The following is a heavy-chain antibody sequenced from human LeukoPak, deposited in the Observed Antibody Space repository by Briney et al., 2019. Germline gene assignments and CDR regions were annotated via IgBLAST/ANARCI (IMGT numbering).Heavy chain of an antibody. V-gene: IGHV1-69*01. CDR1: GGTFGSYA. D-gene: IGHD2-21*02. CDR2: IIPIFGTA. CDR3: AREEREYCGGDCNDAFDI. Sequence: SVKVPCKASGGTFGSYAISWVRQAPGQGLEWMGGIIPIFGTANYAQKFQGRVTITADESTSTAYMELSSLRSEDTAVYYCAREEREYCGGDCNDAFDIWGQGTMVTVSS. J-gene: IGHJ3*02.